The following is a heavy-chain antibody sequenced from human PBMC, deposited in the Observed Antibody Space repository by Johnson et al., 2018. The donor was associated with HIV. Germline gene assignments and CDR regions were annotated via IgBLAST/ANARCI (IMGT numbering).Heavy chain of an antibody. Sequence: TFSSYGMHWVRQAPGKGLEWVAVISYDGSNKYYADSVKGRFTISRDNSKNKLYLQMNSLRAEETAVYYCARERPGSGYDWGDAFDIWGQGTMVTVSS. CDR1: TFSSYG. V-gene: IGHV3-30*19. D-gene: IGHD5-12*01. CDR3: ARERPGSGYDWGDAFDI. J-gene: IGHJ3*02. CDR2: ISYDGSNK.